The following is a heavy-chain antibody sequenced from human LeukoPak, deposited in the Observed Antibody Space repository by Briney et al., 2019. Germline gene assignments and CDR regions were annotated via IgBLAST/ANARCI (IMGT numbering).Heavy chain of an antibody. CDR3: ARNMYSTTNNWFDP. D-gene: IGHD2/OR15-2a*01. CDR2: INPNSGGT. CDR1: GYTFTGYY. Sequence: ASVKVSCKASGYTFTGYYMHWVRQAPGQGLEWMGWINPNSGGTNYAQKFQGRVTMTRDTSIGTAFMELSRLRSDDPAVYYCARNMYSTTNNWFDPWGQGTLVTVSS. V-gene: IGHV1-2*02. J-gene: IGHJ5*02.